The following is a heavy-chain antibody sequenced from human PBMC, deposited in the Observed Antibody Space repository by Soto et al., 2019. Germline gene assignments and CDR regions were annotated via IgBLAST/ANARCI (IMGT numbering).Heavy chain of an antibody. Sequence: EVQLLESGGGLVQPGGSLRLSCAASGFTFSSYAMSWVRQPPGKGLEWVSAISGSGGSTYYADSVKGRFTISRDNSKNTLYLQMDSLTAEDTAVYYCANNVGYDRMVYWGQGTLVTVSS. CDR2: ISGSGGST. CDR1: GFTFSSYA. V-gene: IGHV3-23*01. J-gene: IGHJ4*02. D-gene: IGHD5-12*01. CDR3: ANNVGYDRMVY.